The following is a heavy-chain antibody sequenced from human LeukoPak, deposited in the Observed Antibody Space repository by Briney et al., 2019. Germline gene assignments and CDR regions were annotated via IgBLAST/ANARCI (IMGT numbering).Heavy chain of an antibody. CDR1: GFIFSDYY. D-gene: IGHD6-13*01. CDR2: ISNKGSSSTT. CDR3: AKDILAAGLFFDY. Sequence: GGSLRLSCAASGFIFSDYYIGWVRQAPGKGLEWVSYISNKGSSSTTYYADSVKGRFTISRDDAQNSLYLQMNSLRADDTAVYYCAKDILAAGLFFDYWGQGILVTVSS. V-gene: IGHV3-11*01. J-gene: IGHJ4*02.